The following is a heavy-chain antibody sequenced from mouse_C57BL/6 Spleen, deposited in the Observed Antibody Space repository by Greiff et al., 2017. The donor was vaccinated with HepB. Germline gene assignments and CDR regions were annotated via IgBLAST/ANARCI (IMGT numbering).Heavy chain of an antibody. D-gene: IGHD1-1*01. CDR2: INPNNGGT. CDR1: GYTFTDYY. CDR3: ARNGYYGSSYNMDY. J-gene: IGHJ4*01. Sequence: EVQLQQSGPELVKPGASVKISCKASGYTFTDYYMNWVKQSHGKSLEWIGDINPNNGGTSYNQKFKGKATLTVDKSSSTAYMELRSLTSEDSAVYYCARNGYYGSSYNMDYWGQGTSVTVSS. V-gene: IGHV1-26*01.